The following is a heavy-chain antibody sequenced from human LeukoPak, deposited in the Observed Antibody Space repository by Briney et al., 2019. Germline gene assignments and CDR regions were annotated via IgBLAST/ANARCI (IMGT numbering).Heavy chain of an antibody. J-gene: IGHJ4*02. CDR2: MNQDGSEK. CDR3: ARVPNRKLWFGELFPSYFDY. V-gene: IGHV3-7*01. CDR1: GFTFSNYW. D-gene: IGHD3-10*01. Sequence: PGGSLRLSCAASGFTFSNYWMTWVRQAPGKGLEWVANMNQDGSEKYYVDSMRGRFTISTDNAKNSLYLQMNSLRAEDTAVYYCARVPNRKLWFGELFPSYFDYWGQGTLVTVSS.